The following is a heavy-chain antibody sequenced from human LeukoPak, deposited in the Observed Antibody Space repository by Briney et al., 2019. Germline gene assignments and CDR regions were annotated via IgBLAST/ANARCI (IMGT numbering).Heavy chain of an antibody. CDR1: GYTFTSYD. J-gene: IGHJ4*02. V-gene: IGHV1-18*01. Sequence: ASVKVSCKASGYTFTSYDINWVRQATGQGLEWMGWISAYNGNTNYAQKLQGRVTMTTDTSTSTAYMELRSLRSDDTAVYYCARRPLPRYCSSTSCPYDYWGQGTLVTVSS. D-gene: IGHD2-2*01. CDR2: ISAYNGNT. CDR3: ARRPLPRYCSSTSCPYDY.